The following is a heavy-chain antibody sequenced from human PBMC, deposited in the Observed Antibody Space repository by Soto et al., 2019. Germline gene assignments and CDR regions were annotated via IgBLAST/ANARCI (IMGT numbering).Heavy chain of an antibody. CDR3: AKDLSWGQCDY. Sequence: EVQLVESGGGLVQPGGSLRLSCAGSGFTFSNYWMHWVRQDPEKGLVWVSTINTDGTTTQYADSVKGRFTVTRDNAKNTLYLQMNRLRVEDTAAYFCAKDLSWGQCDYWGQGTLVTVSS. CDR1: GFTFSNYW. V-gene: IGHV3-74*03. D-gene: IGHD3-16*01. J-gene: IGHJ4*02. CDR2: INTDGTTT.